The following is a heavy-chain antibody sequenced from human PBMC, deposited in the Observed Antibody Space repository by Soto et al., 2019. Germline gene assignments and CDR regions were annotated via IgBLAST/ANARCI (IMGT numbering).Heavy chain of an antibody. CDR3: AREQGYYYYYGMDV. CDR2: ISYDGSNK. V-gene: IGHV3-30-3*01. CDR1: GFTFSSYA. J-gene: IGHJ6*02. Sequence: QVQLVESGGGVVQPGRSLRLSCAASGFTFSSYAMHWVRQAPGKGLEWVAVISYDGSNKYYADSVKGRFTISRDNSKKTLYLQMNSLRAEDTAVYYCAREQGYYYYYGMDVWGQGTTVTVSS.